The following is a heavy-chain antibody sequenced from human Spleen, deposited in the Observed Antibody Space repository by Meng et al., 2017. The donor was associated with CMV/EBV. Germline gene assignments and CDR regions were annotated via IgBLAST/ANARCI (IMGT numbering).Heavy chain of an antibody. CDR2: INWNGGST. CDR1: GFTFDDYG. CDR3: ARERWEGEPNYGMDV. D-gene: IGHD1-26*01. Sequence: GGSLRLSCAASGFTFDDYGMSWVRQAPGKGLEWVSGINWNGGSTGYADSVKGRFTISRDNAKNSLYLQMNSLRPEDTAVYYCARERWEGEPNYGMDVWGQGTTVTVSS. J-gene: IGHJ6*02. V-gene: IGHV3-20*04.